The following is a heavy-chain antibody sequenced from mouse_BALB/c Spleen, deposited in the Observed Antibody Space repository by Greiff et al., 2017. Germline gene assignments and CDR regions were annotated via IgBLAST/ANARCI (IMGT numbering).Heavy chain of an antibody. CDR1: GFTFSSFG. CDR3: ARTRGYDDWYFDV. CDR2: ISSGSSTI. Sequence: EVQVVESGGGLVQPGGSRKLSCAASGFTFSSFGMHWVRQAPEKGLEWVAYISSGSSTIYYADTVKGRFTISRDNPKNTLFLQMTSLRSEDTAMYYCARTRGYDDWYFDVWGAGTTVTVSS. V-gene: IGHV5-17*02. D-gene: IGHD2-2*01. J-gene: IGHJ1*01.